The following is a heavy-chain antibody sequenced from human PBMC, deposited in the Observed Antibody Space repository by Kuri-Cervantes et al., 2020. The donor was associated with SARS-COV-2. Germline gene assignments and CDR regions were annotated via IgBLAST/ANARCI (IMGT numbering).Heavy chain of an antibody. D-gene: IGHD6-6*01. CDR2: VFYDGRT. CDR1: GYSISSGHC. J-gene: IGHJ4*02. V-gene: IGHV4-38-2*02. CDR3: ASHGAQQLVRY. Sequence: SETLSLTCTVSGYSISSGHCWGWIRQPPGRGLEWIGSVFYDGRTYYNPSLKSRVTISVDTSKNQFSLKLGSVTAADTAVYYCASHGAQQLVRYWGQGTLVTVSS.